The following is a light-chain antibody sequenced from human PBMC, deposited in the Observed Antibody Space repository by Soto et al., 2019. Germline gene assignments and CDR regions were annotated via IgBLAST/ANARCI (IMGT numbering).Light chain of an antibody. CDR3: CSYAGSYTWV. CDR2: DVS. CDR1: SSDVGGYNY. J-gene: IGLJ3*02. V-gene: IGLV2-11*01. Sequence: QSVLTQPRSVSGSPGQSVTISCTGTSSDVGGYNYVSWYQQHPGKAPKVMIYDVSKRPSGVPDRFSGSKSGNTASLTISGIQAEDEADYYCCSYAGSYTWVFGGGTKVTVL.